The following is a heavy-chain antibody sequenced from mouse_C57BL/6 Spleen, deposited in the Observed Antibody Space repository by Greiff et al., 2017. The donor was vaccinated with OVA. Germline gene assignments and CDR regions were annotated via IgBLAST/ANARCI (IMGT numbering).Heavy chain of an antibody. V-gene: IGHV1-61*01. CDR3: AGGYPWFAY. J-gene: IGHJ3*01. CDR1: GYTFISYW. D-gene: IGHD2-2*01. Sequence: AQLQQPGAELVRPGSSAKLFCKASGYTFISYWMDWVMQRPGQGLEWIGNIYPSDSETHYNQKFKDKATLTVDKSSSTAYMQLSSLTSEDSAVYYCAGGYPWFAYWGQGTLVTVSA. CDR2: IYPSDSET.